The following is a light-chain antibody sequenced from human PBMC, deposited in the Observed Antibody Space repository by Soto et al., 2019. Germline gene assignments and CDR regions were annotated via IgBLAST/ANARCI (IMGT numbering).Light chain of an antibody. CDR3: QQYHRYPRT. CDR2: AAS. J-gene: IGKJ1*01. Sequence: AIRMTQSPSSFSASTGDRVTITCRASQGISSYLAWYQQKPGKAPKLLLYAASTVQSGVPSRFSGSGSGTDFTLTISCLQSEDFATYYCQQYHRYPRTFGQGTKVDIK. CDR1: QGISSY. V-gene: IGKV1-8*01.